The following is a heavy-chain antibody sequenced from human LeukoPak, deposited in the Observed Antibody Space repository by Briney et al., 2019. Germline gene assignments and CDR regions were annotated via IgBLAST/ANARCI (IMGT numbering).Heavy chain of an antibody. Sequence: SVKVSCKASGGTFSSYAISWVRQAPGQGLEWMGRIIPILGIANYAQKFQGRVTITADKSTSTAYMELSSLRSEDTAVYYCARAPSYREVYYFDYWGQGTLVTVSS. CDR3: ARAPSYREVYYFDY. V-gene: IGHV1-69*04. CDR1: GGTFSSYA. CDR2: IIPILGIA. D-gene: IGHD3-10*01. J-gene: IGHJ4*02.